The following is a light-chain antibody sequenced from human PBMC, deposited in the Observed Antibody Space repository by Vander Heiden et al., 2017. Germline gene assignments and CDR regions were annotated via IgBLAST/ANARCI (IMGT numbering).Light chain of an antibody. Sequence: DIVLTQSPGTLSLSPGKIATLSCRASQSVSSSYLASYQQKPGQAPRLLIYGASSRATGIPDRFSGSASATDFTLTISILDPEDFAVYYCQQYGSSPFTFVPGTKVDIK. CDR3: QQYGSSPFT. CDR1: QSVSSSY. CDR2: GAS. J-gene: IGKJ3*01. V-gene: IGKV3-20*01.